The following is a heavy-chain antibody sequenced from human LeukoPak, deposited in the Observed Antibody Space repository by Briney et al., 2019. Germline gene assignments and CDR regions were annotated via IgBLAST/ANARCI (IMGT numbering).Heavy chain of an antibody. CDR2: INHSGST. V-gene: IGHV4-34*01. Sequence: PSETLSLTCAVYGGSFSGYYWSWIRQPPGKGLEWIGEINHSGSTNYNPSLKSRVTISVDTSKNQFSLKLSSVTAADTAVYYCARDGGLPYYFDYWGQGTLVTVSS. D-gene: IGHD5-12*01. CDR3: ARDGGLPYYFDY. CDR1: GGSFSGYY. J-gene: IGHJ4*02.